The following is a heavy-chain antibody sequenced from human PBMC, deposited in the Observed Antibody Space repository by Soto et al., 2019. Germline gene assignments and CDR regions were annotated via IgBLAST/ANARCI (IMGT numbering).Heavy chain of an antibody. D-gene: IGHD4-17*01. CDR2: IYHSGST. CDR1: GGSISSGGYS. CDR3: ARASTTVTTLDY. V-gene: IGHV4-30-2*01. Sequence: QLQLQESGSGLVKRSQTLSLTYAVSGGSISSGGYSWSWIRQPPGKGLEWIGYIYHSGSTYYNPSLKSRVTISVDRSKNQFSLKLSSVTAADTAVYYCARASTTVTTLDYWGQGTLVTVSS. J-gene: IGHJ4*02.